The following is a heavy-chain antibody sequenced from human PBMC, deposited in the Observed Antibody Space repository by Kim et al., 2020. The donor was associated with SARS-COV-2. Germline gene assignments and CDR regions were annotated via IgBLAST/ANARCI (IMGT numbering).Heavy chain of an antibody. CDR3: AKPIYYYDTNGYSGGDY. V-gene: IGHV3-23*01. Sequence: GGSLRLSCTVSGFTFRNYAMSWVRQAPGKGLDWVSDISDNGANTYYADSVKGRFTISRDNSKNTLYLQMNSLRAEDTAVYYCAKPIYYYDTNGYSGGDY. CDR1: GFTFRNYA. J-gene: IGHJ4*01. D-gene: IGHD3-22*01. CDR2: ISDNGANT.